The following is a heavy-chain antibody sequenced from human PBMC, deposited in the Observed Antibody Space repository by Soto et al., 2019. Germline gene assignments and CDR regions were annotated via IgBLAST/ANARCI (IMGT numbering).Heavy chain of an antibody. CDR1: RYSFTTYA. J-gene: IGHJ4*02. CDR2: INAGNGDT. V-gene: IGHV1-3*01. D-gene: IGHD1-1*01. Sequence: ASVKVSCKASRYSFTTYALHWVRQAPGQRLEWMGWINAGNGDTKYSEKFQGRVTITRDTSANTAYMELSSLRSEDTSVYYCARDPGTGAALRAYHFDYWGQGTLVTV. CDR3: ARDPGTGAALRAYHFDY.